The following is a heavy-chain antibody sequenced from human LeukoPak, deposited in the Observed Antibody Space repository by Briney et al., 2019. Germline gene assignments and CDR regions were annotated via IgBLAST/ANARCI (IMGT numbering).Heavy chain of an antibody. Sequence: GGSLRLSCAASGFTFRSYAMSWVRQAPGKGLEWVSAISTSGGTTYYAGSVKGRFTISRDNSKNTLYLQMSSLTAEDTAVYHCARQLGYCSDGSCYFDSWGQGTLVTVSS. CDR3: ARQLGYCSDGSCYFDS. CDR1: GFTFRSYA. D-gene: IGHD2-15*01. CDR2: ISTSGGTT. J-gene: IGHJ4*02. V-gene: IGHV3-23*01.